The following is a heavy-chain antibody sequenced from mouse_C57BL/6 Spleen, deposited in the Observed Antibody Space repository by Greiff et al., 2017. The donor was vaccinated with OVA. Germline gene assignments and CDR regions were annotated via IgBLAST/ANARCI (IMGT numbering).Heavy chain of an antibody. CDR2: IDPETGGT. D-gene: IGHD3-2*02. Sequence: QVQLKESGAELVRPGASVTLSCKASGYTFTDYEMHWVKQTPVHGLEWIGAIDPETGGTAYNQKFKGKAILTADKSSSTAYMELRSLTSEDSAVYYCTRQLRLYFDDWGQGTTLTVSS. J-gene: IGHJ2*01. V-gene: IGHV1-15*01. CDR1: GYTFTDYE. CDR3: TRQLRLYFDD.